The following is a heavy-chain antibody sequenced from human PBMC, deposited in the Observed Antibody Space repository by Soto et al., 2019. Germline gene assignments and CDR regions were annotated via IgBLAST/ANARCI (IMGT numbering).Heavy chain of an antibody. V-gene: IGHV3-30*18. D-gene: IGHD3-22*01. CDR3: AKDTYYHDSSGYYVFDY. J-gene: IGHJ4*02. Sequence: HPGGSLRLACGASGVTFSSYGIHWVRQAPGKGLEWVAVVSYDGSNKHYADSVKGRFTISRDNSENMVSLQMNSLRAEDTAVYYCAKDTYYHDSSGYYVFDYWGQGT. CDR2: VSYDGSNK. CDR1: GVTFSSYG.